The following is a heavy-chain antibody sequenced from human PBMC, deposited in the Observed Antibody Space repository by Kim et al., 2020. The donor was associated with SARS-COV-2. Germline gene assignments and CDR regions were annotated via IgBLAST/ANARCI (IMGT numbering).Heavy chain of an antibody. CDR2: IIPIFDTA. CDR1: GGTFSSYA. J-gene: IGHJ6*02. Sequence: SVKVSCKASGGTFSSYAISWVRQAPGQGLEWMGGIIPIFDTANYAQKFQGRVTITADESTSTAYMELSSLRSEDTAVYYCARDLRYYYYYGMDVWGQGTTVTVSS. CDR3: ARDLRYYYYYGMDV. V-gene: IGHV1-69*13.